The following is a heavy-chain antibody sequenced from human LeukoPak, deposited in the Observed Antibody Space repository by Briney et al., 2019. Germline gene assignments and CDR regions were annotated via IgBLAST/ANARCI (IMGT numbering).Heavy chain of an antibody. CDR2: IYYSGST. CDR3: ARGRYYDFWSGYYPTFDY. V-gene: IGHV4-59*12. CDR1: GGSISSYY. D-gene: IGHD3-3*01. Sequence: PSETLSLTCTVSGGSISSYYWSWIRQPPGKGLEWIGYIYYSGSTNHNPSLKSRVTISVDTSKNQFSLKLSSVTAADTAVYYCARGRYYDFWSGYYPTFDYWGQGTLVTVSS. J-gene: IGHJ4*02.